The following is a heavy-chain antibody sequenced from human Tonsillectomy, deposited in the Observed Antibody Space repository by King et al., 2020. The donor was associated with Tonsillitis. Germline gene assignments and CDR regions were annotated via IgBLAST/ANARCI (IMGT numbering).Heavy chain of an antibody. J-gene: IGHJ6*02. CDR1: GFTFSSYA. CDR3: AKVSGLQPDYYYGMDV. CDR2: ISGSGGST. V-gene: IGHV3-23*04. D-gene: IGHD4-11*01. Sequence: VQLVESGGGLVQPGGSLRLSCAASGFTFSSYAMSWVRQAPGKGLEWVSAISGSGGSTYYADSVKGRCTISRDNSKNTLYLQMNSLRAEDTAVYYCAKVSGLQPDYYYGMDVWGQGTTVTVSS.